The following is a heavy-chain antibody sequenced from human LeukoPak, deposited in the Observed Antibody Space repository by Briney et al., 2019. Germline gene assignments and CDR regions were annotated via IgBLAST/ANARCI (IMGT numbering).Heavy chain of an antibody. CDR2: MSYSGST. V-gene: IGHV4-59*02. CDR1: GGSVSS. D-gene: IGHD3-10*01. Sequence: SETLSLTCTVSGGSVSSWSWIRQTPEKGLEWIGYMSYSGSTYCSPSLNSRVIISVDTSKNQFSLNLSSVTAADTALYYCVREYSRSGSYNYWGQGALVTVSS. J-gene: IGHJ4*02. CDR3: VREYSRSGSYNY.